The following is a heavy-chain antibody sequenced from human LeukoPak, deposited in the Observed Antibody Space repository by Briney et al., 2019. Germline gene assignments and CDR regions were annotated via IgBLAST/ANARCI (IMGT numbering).Heavy chain of an antibody. D-gene: IGHD4-17*01. CDR3: ARDRGYGDSSDAFDV. CDR1: GFTLSSYA. J-gene: IGHJ3*01. V-gene: IGHV3-23*01. CDR2: SDSGNT. Sequence: PGGSLRLSCAASGFTLSSYAMSWVRQAPGKGLEWVSASDSGNTYHADSVKGRFTISRDNAKNSLYLQMNSLRAEDTAVYYCARDRGYGDSSDAFDVWGQGTMVTVSS.